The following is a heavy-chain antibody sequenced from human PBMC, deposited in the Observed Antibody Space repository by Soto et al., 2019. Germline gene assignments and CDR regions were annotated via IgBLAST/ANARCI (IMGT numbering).Heavy chain of an antibody. CDR1: GFTFGAYA. D-gene: IGHD2-21*01. CDR3: ARADCGGQCACDY. J-gene: IGHJ4*02. CDR2: IWYDGRSE. V-gene: IGHV3-33*01. Sequence: PGGSLRLSCAASGFTFGAYAMHWVRQAPGKGLEWVAGIWYDGRSEHYADSVKVRCIISRDNSKSTVSLHMNSLRVEDTAIYYCARADCGGQCACDYWGQGTLVTVSS.